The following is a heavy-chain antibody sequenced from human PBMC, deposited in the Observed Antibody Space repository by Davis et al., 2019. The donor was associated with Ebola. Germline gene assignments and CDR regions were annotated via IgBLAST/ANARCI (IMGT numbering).Heavy chain of an antibody. CDR2: TYYRSKWYN. V-gene: IGHV6-1*01. CDR1: GDSVSSNSAA. J-gene: IGHJ4*02. Sequence: HSQTLSLTCAISGDSVSSNSAAWNWIRQSPSRGLEWLGRTYYRSKWYNDYAVSVKSRITINPDTSKNQFSLKLSSVTAADTAVYYCARGHRIAVAGYFDYWGQGTLVTVSS. D-gene: IGHD6-19*01. CDR3: ARGHRIAVAGYFDY.